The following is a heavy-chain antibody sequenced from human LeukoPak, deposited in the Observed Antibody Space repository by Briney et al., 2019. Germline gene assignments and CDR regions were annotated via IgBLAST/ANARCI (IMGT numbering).Heavy chain of an antibody. CDR1: GFTFSSYS. D-gene: IGHD1-26*01. CDR2: ISSSSSTI. J-gene: IGHJ4*02. V-gene: IGHV3-48*04. CDR3: ASRDGSYGY. Sequence: GGSLRLSCAASGFTFSSYSMNWVRQAPGKGLEWVSYISSSSSTIYYADSVKGRFTISRDNAKNSLYLQMNSLRAEDTAVYYCASRDGSYGYWGQGTLVTVSS.